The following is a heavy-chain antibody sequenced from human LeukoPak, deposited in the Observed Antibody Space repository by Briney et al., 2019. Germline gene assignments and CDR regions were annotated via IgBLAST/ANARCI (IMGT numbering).Heavy chain of an antibody. J-gene: IGHJ4*02. Sequence: GGSLRLPCAASGFTFSSYWMHWVRQAPGKGLVWVSRINPDGSSANYADSVKGRFTISRDNAKNTLYLQMNSLRAEDTAVYYCARFRVAAATTGFDYWGQGTLVTVSS. CDR2: INPDGSSA. V-gene: IGHV3-74*01. CDR1: GFTFSSYW. D-gene: IGHD2-15*01. CDR3: ARFRVAAATTGFDY.